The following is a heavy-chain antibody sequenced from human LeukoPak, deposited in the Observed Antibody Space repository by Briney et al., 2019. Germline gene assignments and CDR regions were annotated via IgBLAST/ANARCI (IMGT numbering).Heavy chain of an antibody. J-gene: IGHJ4*02. V-gene: IGHV3-74*01. CDR1: GFTFSNYW. Sequence: PGGSLRLSCAASGFTFSNYWMHWVRQAPGKWLVWVSRINSEGSSTSYADSVRGRFTISRDNAKNTLYLQMNSLRAEDTAVYYCTRVLGDWGQGTLVTVSS. CDR2: INSEGSST. D-gene: IGHD3-16*01. CDR3: TRVLGD.